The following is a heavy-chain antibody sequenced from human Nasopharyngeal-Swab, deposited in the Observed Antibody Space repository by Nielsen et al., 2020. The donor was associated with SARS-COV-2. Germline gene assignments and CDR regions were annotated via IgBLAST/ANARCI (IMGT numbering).Heavy chain of an antibody. D-gene: IGHD6-13*01. CDR1: GFTFRSYA. CDR3: AKGHSSSWPDYYYYGMDV. CDR2: ISGSGGST. Sequence: GESLKISCAASGFTFRSYAMSWVRQAPGKGLEWVSAISGSGGSTYYADSVKGRFTISRDNSKNTLYLQMNSLRAEDTAVYYCAKGHSSSWPDYYYYGMDVWGQGTTVTVSS. J-gene: IGHJ6*02. V-gene: IGHV3-23*01.